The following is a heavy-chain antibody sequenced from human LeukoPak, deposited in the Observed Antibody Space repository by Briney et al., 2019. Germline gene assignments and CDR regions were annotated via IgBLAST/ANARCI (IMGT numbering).Heavy chain of an antibody. J-gene: IGHJ3*02. CDR2: ISDGGGTT. D-gene: IGHD2-2*01. CDR3: AKRPSSSTTGSASAFDI. Sequence: EGSLRLSCAASGFTFSSHAMSWVRQAPGKGLEWVSAISDGGGTTFYADSVKGRFAISRDNSKNTLFLQMNSLRAEDTALYYCAKRPSSSTTGSASAFDIWGQGTMVTVSS. V-gene: IGHV3-23*01. CDR1: GFTFSSHA.